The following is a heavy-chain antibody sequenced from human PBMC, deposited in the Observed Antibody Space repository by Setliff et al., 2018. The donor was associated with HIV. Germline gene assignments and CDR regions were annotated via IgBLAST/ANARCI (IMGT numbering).Heavy chain of an antibody. Sequence: TSETLSLTCAVSGYSISSGYYWGWIRQPPGKGLEWIGSIYHGGTTYYNPSLRSRVTISVDTSRNQFSLKLSFVTAADTAVYYCARLRLAVMMSLDYFDLWGQGTLVTVSS. J-gene: IGHJ4*02. D-gene: IGHD3-16*01. CDR3: ARLRLAVMMSLDYFDL. CDR2: IYHGGTT. CDR1: GYSISSGYY. V-gene: IGHV4-38-2*01.